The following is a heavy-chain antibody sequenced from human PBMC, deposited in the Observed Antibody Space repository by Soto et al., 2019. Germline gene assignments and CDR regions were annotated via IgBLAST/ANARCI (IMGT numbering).Heavy chain of an antibody. CDR1: GGSISSSSYY. CDR3: ARCIAARPTGWFDP. CDR2: IYYSGST. J-gene: IGHJ5*02. Sequence: PSETLSLTCTVSGGSISSSSYYWGWIRQPPGKGLEWIGSIYYSGSTYYNPSLKSRVTISVDTSKNQFSLKLSSVTAADTAVYYCARCIAARPTGWFDPWGQGTLVTV. D-gene: IGHD6-6*01. V-gene: IGHV4-39*01.